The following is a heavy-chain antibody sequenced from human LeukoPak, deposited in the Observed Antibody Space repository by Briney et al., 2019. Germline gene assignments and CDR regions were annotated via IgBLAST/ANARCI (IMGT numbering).Heavy chain of an antibody. Sequence: GGSLRLSCAASGFTFDDYAMHWVRQAPGKGLEWVSGISWNSGRIGYADSVKGRLTISRDNAKNSLYLQMNSLRAEDIALYYWAKGWSRGTVTTLFDYWGQGTLVTVSS. CDR3: AKGWSRGTVTTLFDY. CDR2: ISWNSGRI. CDR1: GFTFDDYA. D-gene: IGHD4-17*01. V-gene: IGHV3-9*03. J-gene: IGHJ4*02.